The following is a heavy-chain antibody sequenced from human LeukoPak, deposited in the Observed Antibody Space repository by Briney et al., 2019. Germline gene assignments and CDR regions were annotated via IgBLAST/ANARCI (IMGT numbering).Heavy chain of an antibody. CDR1: GGSISSSSFY. Sequence: SETLSLTCTVSGGSISSSSFYWGWIRQPPGKGLEWIGEINHSGSTNYNPSLKSRVTISVDTSKNQFSLKLSSVTAADTAVYYCARGLGYCSGGSCYSRRLGYYGMDVWGQGTTVTVSS. D-gene: IGHD2-15*01. CDR3: ARGLGYCSGGSCYSRRLGYYGMDV. CDR2: INHSGST. J-gene: IGHJ6*02. V-gene: IGHV4-39*07.